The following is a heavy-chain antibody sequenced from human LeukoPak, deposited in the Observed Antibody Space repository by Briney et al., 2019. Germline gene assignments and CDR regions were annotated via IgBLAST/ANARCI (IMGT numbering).Heavy chain of an antibody. CDR2: INHSGST. V-gene: IGHV4-34*01. CDR3: ASQLSFTVIED. Sequence: SETLSLTCAVYGGSFSGYYWSWIRQPPGKGLEWIGEINHSGSTNYNPSLKSRVTISLDTSKKQFSLKLISVTTADTAVYYCASQLSFTVIEDWGQGTLVTVSS. J-gene: IGHJ4*02. D-gene: IGHD2/OR15-2a*01. CDR1: GGSFSGYY.